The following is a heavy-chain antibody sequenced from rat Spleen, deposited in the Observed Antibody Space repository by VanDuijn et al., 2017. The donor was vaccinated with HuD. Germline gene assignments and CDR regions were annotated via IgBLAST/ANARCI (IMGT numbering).Heavy chain of an antibody. Sequence: EVQLVESGGALVQPGRSMNLSCAASGFTFSDYYMAWVRQAPKKGLEWVASISYEGSSTYYGDSVKGRFTISRDNAKSTLYLQMNSLRSEDTATYYCARHYGGYSEYVMDAWGQGASVTVSS. D-gene: IGHD1-11*01. CDR1: GFTFSDYY. CDR2: ISYEGSST. CDR3: ARHYGGYSEYVMDA. V-gene: IGHV5-22*01. J-gene: IGHJ4*01.